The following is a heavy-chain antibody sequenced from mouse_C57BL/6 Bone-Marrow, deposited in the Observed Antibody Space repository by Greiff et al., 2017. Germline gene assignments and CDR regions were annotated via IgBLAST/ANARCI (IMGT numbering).Heavy chain of an antibody. CDR2: INPYNGGT. Sequence: VQLQQSGPVLVKPGASVKMSCKASGYTFTDYYMNWVKQSHGKSLEWIGVINPYNGGTSYNQKFKGKATLTVDKSSSTAYMALNSLTSEDSAVYYCAANWDWYFDVWGTGTTVTVSS. V-gene: IGHV1-19*01. CDR1: GYTFTDYY. J-gene: IGHJ1*03. CDR3: AANWDWYFDV. D-gene: IGHD4-1*01.